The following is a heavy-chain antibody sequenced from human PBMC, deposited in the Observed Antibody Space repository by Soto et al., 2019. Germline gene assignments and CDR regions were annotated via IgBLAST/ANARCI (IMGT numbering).Heavy chain of an antibody. D-gene: IGHD3-10*01. CDR3: ARGYYGSGSYSGGLGYYYYGMDV. V-gene: IGHV5-51*01. Sequence: PVESLTIWCQVSGYSFTIYGIGWVLQMPGKRLECMGIIYPGDSYTRYSPSFQGQVTISADKSISTAYLQWSSLKDSDTAMYYCARGYYGSGSYSGGLGYYYYGMDVWGQGTTVTVSS. CDR1: GYSFTIYG. CDR2: IYPGDSYT. J-gene: IGHJ6*02.